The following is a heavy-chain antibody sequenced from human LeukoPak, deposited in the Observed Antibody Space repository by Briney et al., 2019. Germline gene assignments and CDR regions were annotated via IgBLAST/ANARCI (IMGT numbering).Heavy chain of an antibody. Sequence: SETLSLTCAVSGGSFSGFYWSWIRQFPGQGLEWIGEINHSGYTNYHPSLKSRVVISVDTSKRQFSLKLNSVTAADTAVYYCARGKGTVTFWAQGTVVSVSS. V-gene: IGHV4-34*01. J-gene: IGHJ4*02. CDR1: GGSFSGFY. CDR3: ARGKGTVTF. D-gene: IGHD4-11*01. CDR2: INHSGYT.